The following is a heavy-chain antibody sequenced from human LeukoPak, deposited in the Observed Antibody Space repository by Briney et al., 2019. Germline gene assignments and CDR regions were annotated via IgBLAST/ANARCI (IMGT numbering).Heavy chain of an antibody. CDR1: GYSFTSYW. CDR3: ARRIAVAGRYYFDY. V-gene: IGHV5-51*01. J-gene: IGHJ4*02. D-gene: IGHD6-19*01. CDR2: IYPGDSDT. Sequence: GESLKISCKGSGYSFTSYWLGWVRQMPGKGLEWMGIIYPGDSDTRYSPSFQGQVTNSADKSISTAYLQWSSLKASDTAMYYCARRIAVAGRYYFDYWGQGTLVTVSS.